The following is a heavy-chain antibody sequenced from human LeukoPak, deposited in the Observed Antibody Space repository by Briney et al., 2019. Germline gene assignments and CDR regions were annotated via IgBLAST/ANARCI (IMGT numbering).Heavy chain of an antibody. CDR3: AKANMVRGVISHDAFDI. J-gene: IGHJ3*02. Sequence: GGSLRLSCAASGFTFDDYAMHWVRQAPGKGLEWVSGISWNSGSIGYADSVKGRFTISRDNAKNSLYLQMNSLRAEDMALYYCAKANMVRGVISHDAFDIWGQGTMVTVSS. V-gene: IGHV3-9*03. D-gene: IGHD3-10*01. CDR1: GFTFDDYA. CDR2: ISWNSGSI.